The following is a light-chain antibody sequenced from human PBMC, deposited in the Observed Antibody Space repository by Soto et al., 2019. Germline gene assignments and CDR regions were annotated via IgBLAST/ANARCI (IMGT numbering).Light chain of an antibody. J-gene: IGLJ2*01. Sequence: QPVLTQPPSVSGAPGQSVTISCTGSGSNIGAGNDAQWYQHLPGLAPKLRVFANNNRPSGVIDRFYVYKSGASASLAITGLQAEDEADYSCQSYDNGLHVVFGGGTKLTVL. CDR3: QSYDNGLHVV. CDR2: ANN. CDR1: GSNIGAGND. V-gene: IGLV1-40*01.